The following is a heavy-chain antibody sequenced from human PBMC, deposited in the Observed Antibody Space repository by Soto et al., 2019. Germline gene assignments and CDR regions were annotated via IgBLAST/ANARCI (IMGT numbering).Heavy chain of an antibody. D-gene: IGHD3-22*01. V-gene: IGHV1-3*01. CDR1: GYTFTSYV. J-gene: IGHJ3*02. CDR2: INAGNGNT. CDR3: ARDPGSITMIVVVPTDI. Sequence: ASVKVSCKASGYTFTSYVMNWVRQAHGQRLEWMGWINAGNGNTKYSQKFQGRVTITRDTSASTAYMELSSLRSEDTAVYYCARDPGSITMIVVVPTDIWGQGTMVTVSS.